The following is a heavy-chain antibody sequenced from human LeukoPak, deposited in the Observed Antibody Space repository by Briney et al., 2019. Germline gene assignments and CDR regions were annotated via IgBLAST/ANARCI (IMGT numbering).Heavy chain of an antibody. CDR1: GYTFTGYY. D-gene: IGHD2-2*01. V-gene: IGHV1-2*02. Sequence: GASVKVSCKASGYTFTGYYMHWAQQAPGQGLEWMGWINPNSGGTNYAQKFQGRVTMTRDTSISTAYMELSRLRSDDTAVYYCATSPVVPVGPQVIDYLGQGTLVTVSS. CDR2: INPNSGGT. CDR3: ATSPVVPVGPQVIDY. J-gene: IGHJ4*02.